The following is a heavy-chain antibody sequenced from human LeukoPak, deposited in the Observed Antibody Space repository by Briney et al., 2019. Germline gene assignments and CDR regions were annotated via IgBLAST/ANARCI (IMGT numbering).Heavy chain of an antibody. J-gene: IGHJ4*02. CDR1: GFTFSELC. V-gene: IGHV1-24*01. Sequence: ASVKVPCKVSGFTFSELCIYWVRQAPGKGLEWMGGFDPEDGKTIYAQRFQGRVTVTEDTSTDTAYMVLSSLRSDDTAVYYCATDHYRSGYDWGDYWGQGTLITVSS. CDR3: ATDHYRSGYDWGDY. CDR2: FDPEDGKT. D-gene: IGHD5-12*01.